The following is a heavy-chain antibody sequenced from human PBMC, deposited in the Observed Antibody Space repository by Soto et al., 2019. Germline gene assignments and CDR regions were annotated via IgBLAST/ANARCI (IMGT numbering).Heavy chain of an antibody. CDR1: GFTFSSYG. Sequence: GSLRLACAASGFTFSSYGMHWVRQAPGKGLEWVAVISYDGSNKYYADSVKGRFTISRDNSKNTLYLQMNSLRAEDTAVYYCAQQLVRKYYYYGMDVWGQGTTVTVSS. D-gene: IGHD6-13*01. CDR3: AQQLVRKYYYYGMDV. CDR2: ISYDGSNK. V-gene: IGHV3-30*03. J-gene: IGHJ6*02.